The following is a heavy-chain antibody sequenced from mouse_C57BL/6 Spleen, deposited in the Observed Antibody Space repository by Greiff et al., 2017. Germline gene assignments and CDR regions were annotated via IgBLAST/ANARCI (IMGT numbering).Heavy chain of an antibody. V-gene: IGHV5-17*01. CDR3: ARNDYDGFAY. CDR2: ISSGSSTI. CDR1: GFTFSDYG. D-gene: IGHD2-4*01. J-gene: IGHJ3*01. Sequence: EVKVIESGGGLVKPGGSLKLSCAASGFTFSDYGMHWVRQAPEEGLAWVAYISSGSSTIYYADTVKGRFTISRDNAKNTLFLQMTSLRSEETAMYYCARNDYDGFAYWGQGTLVTVSA.